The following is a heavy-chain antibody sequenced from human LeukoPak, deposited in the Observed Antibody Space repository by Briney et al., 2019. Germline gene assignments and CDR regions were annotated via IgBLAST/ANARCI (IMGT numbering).Heavy chain of an antibody. Sequence: GGSLRLSCAASGFTSSSYAMSWFRQAPGKGLEWVSALSGGGGGTYYADSVKGRFTISRDNSKNTLYLQMNSLTAEDTAVYYCAKDAAAVNSSGWFYFDYWGQGTLVTVSS. CDR2: LSGGGGGT. J-gene: IGHJ4*02. D-gene: IGHD6-19*01. CDR1: GFTSSSYA. V-gene: IGHV3-23*01. CDR3: AKDAAAVNSSGWFYFDY.